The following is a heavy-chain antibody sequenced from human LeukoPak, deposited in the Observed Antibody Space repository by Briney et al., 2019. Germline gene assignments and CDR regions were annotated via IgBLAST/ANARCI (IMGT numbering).Heavy chain of an antibody. CDR3: AKDLAVAFTGFDY. Sequence: PGRSLRLSCAASGFTFDDYAMHWVRQAPGKGLEWVSGISWNSGSIGYADSVKGRFTISRDNAKNSLYLQMNSLRAEDTALYYCAKDLAVAFTGFDYWGQGTLVTVSS. CDR1: GFTFDDYA. CDR2: ISWNSGSI. J-gene: IGHJ4*02. D-gene: IGHD6-19*01. V-gene: IGHV3-9*01.